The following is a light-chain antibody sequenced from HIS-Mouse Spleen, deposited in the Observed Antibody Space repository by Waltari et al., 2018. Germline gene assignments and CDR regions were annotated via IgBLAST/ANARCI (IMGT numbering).Light chain of an antibody. V-gene: IGLV2-23*01. CDR2: EGS. CDR1: SSDVGSYNL. CDR3: CSYAGSSTWV. J-gene: IGLJ3*02. Sequence: QSALTQPASVSGSPGQSITISCTGTSSDVGSYNLVSWYQQHPGKAPKLMIYEGSKRPSGGSNRFYGAKSGNTACLTISGLQAEDEADYYCCSYAGSSTWVFGGGTKLTVL.